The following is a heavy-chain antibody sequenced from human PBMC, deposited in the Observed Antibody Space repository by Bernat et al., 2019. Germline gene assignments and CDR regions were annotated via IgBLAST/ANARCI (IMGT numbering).Heavy chain of an antibody. CDR2: ISYDGSNK. CDR1: GFTFSSYA. V-gene: IGHV3-30*01. Sequence: VQLVESGGGLVTPGRSLRLSCAASGFTFSSYAMHWVRQAPGKGLEWVAVISYDGSNKYYADSVKGRFTISRDNSKNTLYLQMNSLRAEDTAVYYCARGGGGRKDIVLVVPTYYFDYWGQGTLVTVSS. CDR3: ARGGGGRKDIVLVVPTYYFDY. J-gene: IGHJ4*02. D-gene: IGHD2-8*02.